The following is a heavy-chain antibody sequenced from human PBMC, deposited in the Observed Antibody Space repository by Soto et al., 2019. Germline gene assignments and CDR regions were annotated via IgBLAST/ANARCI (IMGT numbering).Heavy chain of an antibody. D-gene: IGHD6-19*01. Sequence: SETLSLTCADYGGSFSGYYWIWIRQPPGKGLEWIGEINHSGSTNYNPSLKSRVTISVDTSKKQFSLKLSSVTAADTAVYYCARIAVAETHYFDYWGQGTLVTVSS. CDR1: GGSFSGYY. CDR2: INHSGST. J-gene: IGHJ4*02. V-gene: IGHV4-34*01. CDR3: ARIAVAETHYFDY.